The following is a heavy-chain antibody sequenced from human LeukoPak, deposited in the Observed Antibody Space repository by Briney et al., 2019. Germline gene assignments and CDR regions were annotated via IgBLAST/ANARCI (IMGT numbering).Heavy chain of an antibody. J-gene: IGHJ6*02. CDR3: AREGRRLLEWLFPYYYGMDV. Sequence: GGSLRLSCAASGFTFSSNYMSWVRQAPGKGLEWVSVIYSGGSTYYADSVKGRFTISRDNSKNTLYLQMNSLRAEDTAVYYCAREGRRLLEWLFPYYYGMDVWGQGTTVTVSS. CDR1: GFTFSSNY. CDR2: IYSGGST. D-gene: IGHD3-3*01. V-gene: IGHV3-66*01.